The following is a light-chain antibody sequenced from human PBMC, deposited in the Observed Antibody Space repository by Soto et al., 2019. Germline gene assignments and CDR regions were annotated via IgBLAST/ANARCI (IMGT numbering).Light chain of an antibody. V-gene: IGKV3-20*01. CDR3: QQYDNWPWT. CDR1: QSVSSSY. J-gene: IGKJ1*01. Sequence: EIVLTQSPGTLSLSPGERATLSCRASQSVSSSYLAWYQQKLGQAPRLLIYGASSRATGIPDRFSGSGSGTDFTLTISSLQSEDSAVYYCQQYDNWPWTFGQGTKVDIK. CDR2: GAS.